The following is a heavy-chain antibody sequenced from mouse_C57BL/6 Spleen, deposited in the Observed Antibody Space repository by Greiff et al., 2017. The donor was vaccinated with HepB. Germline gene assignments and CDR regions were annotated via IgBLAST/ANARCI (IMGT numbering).Heavy chain of an antibody. CDR3: ARGGYGTAWFAY. V-gene: IGHV3-6*01. CDR1: GYSITSGYY. Sequence: DVHLVESGPGLVKPSQSLSLTCSVTGYSITSGYYWNWIRQFPGNKLEWMGYISYDGSNNYNPSLKNRISITRDTSKNQFFLKLNSVTTEDTATYYCARGGYGTAWFAYWGQGTLVTVSA. J-gene: IGHJ3*01. CDR2: ISYDGSN. D-gene: IGHD1-1*01.